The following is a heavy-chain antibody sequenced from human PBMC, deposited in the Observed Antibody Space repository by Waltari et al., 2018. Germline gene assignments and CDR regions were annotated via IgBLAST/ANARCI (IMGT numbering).Heavy chain of an antibody. CDR1: GFPLRRYA. V-gene: IGHV3-23*01. J-gene: IGHJ3*02. CDR2: ISHSDFST. D-gene: IGHD2-2*01. Sequence: EVQLLESGGGLVQPGGSLRLSCVVSGFPLRRYAMSWVRQAPGKGLEWVSAISHSDFSTWYPDSVKGRFTISRDNSKNTVYLQMNSLRAEDTALYYCARDRAYATDTFDIWGQGTMVTVSS. CDR3: ARDRAYATDTFDI.